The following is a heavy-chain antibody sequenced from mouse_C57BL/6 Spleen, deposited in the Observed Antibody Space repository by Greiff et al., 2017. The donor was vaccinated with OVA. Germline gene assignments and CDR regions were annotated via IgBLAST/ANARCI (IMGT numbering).Heavy chain of an antibody. D-gene: IGHD3-2*02. Sequence: QVQLQQPGAELVKPGASVKLSCKASGYTFTSYWMQWVKQRPGQGLEWIGEIDPSDCYTNSNQKFKGKATLTLDTSSSTAYMQLSSQTSEDTAVYYCARQLRLQGAMDYWGQGTSVTVSS. CDR1: GYTFTSYW. CDR3: ARQLRLQGAMDY. CDR2: IDPSDCYT. J-gene: IGHJ4*01. V-gene: IGHV1-50*01.